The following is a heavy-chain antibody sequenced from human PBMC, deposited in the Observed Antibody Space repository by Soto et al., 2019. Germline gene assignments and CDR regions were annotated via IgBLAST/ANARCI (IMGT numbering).Heavy chain of an antibody. V-gene: IGHV3-15*01. CDR1: GFTFSNYG. Sequence: GGSLRLSCAASGFTFSNYGMSWVRQAPGKGLEWVGGIKSNTNGGTTDYAAPVKGRFTISRDDSKNTLYLQMNSLKTEDTAVYYCTTPLRTLYYYNGMDVWGQGTTVTVSS. CDR2: IKSNTNGGTT. J-gene: IGHJ6*02. CDR3: TTPLRTLYYYNGMDV.